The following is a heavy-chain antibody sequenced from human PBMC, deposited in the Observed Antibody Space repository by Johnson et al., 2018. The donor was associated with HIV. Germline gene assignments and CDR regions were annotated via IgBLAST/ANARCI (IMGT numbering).Heavy chain of an antibody. J-gene: IGHJ3*01. CDR3: TTGSCIDGVCYAFDV. D-gene: IGHD2-8*01. CDR1: GFTFKNAW. V-gene: IGHV3-15*01. Sequence: VQLVESGGGFVKPAGSLRLSCAASGFTFKNAWMHWVRQAPGKGLEWIGRIKSKYHDETTDYAAPVKGRFAISRDDSKNTVYLQMNSLKAEDTAVYYCTTGSCIDGVCYAFDVWGQGTMVTVSS. CDR2: IKSKYHDETT.